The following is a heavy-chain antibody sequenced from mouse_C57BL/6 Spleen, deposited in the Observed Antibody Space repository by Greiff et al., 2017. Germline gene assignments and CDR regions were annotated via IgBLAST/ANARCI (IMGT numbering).Heavy chain of an antibody. CDR3: AREGALYAMDY. J-gene: IGHJ4*01. Sequence: VKLMESGPELVKPGASVKISCKASGYAFSSSCMNWVKQRPGKGLEWIGRIYPGDGDTNYNGKFKGKATLTADKSSSTAYMQLSSLTSEDSAVYFCAREGALYAMDYWGQGTSVTVSS. V-gene: IGHV1-82*01. CDR1: GYAFSSSC. CDR2: IYPGDGDT.